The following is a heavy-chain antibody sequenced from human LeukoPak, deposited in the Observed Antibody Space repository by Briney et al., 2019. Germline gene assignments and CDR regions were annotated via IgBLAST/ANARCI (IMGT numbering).Heavy chain of an antibody. V-gene: IGHV3-21*01. D-gene: IGHD1-26*01. J-gene: IGHJ4*02. CDR1: GFTFSSYS. CDR2: ISSSSSYI. CDR3: AREVGATISFDY. Sequence: GGSLRLSCAASGFTFSSYSMNWVRQAPGQGLEWVSSISSSSSYIYYADSVKGRFTISRDNAKNSLYLQMNSLRAEDTAVYYCAREVGATISFDYWGQGTLVTVSS.